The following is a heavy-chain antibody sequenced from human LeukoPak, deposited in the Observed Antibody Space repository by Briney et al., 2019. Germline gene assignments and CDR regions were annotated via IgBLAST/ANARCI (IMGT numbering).Heavy chain of an antibody. Sequence: SETLSLTCTVSCGSLSSYYWSWIRQPPGKGLEWIGYIYYSGSTKYNPSLKSRVTISVDTSKNQFSLRLSSVTAADTAVYYCARAYGFDPWGQGTLVTVSP. CDR3: ARAYGFDP. CDR2: IYYSGST. V-gene: IGHV4-59*01. J-gene: IGHJ5*02. CDR1: CGSLSSYY.